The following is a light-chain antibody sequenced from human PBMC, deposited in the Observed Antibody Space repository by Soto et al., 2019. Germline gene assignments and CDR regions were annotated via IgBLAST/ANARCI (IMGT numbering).Light chain of an antibody. J-gene: IGLJ2*01. CDR1: TGAVTSGNY. CDR3: LLYYGGAQLI. V-gene: IGLV7-43*01. Sequence: QAVVTQEPSLTVSPGGTVTRTCASSTGAVTSGNYPSWFQQRPGQAPRTLIYTTNSKHSWTPARFSGSLLGDKAALTLSGVQPEDEADYYCLLYYGGAQLIFGGGTKLTVL. CDR2: TTN.